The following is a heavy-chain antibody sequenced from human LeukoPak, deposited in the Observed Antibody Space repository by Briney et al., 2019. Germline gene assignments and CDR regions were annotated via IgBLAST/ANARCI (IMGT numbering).Heavy chain of an antibody. J-gene: IGHJ3*02. CDR1: GGSIDSGDDY. V-gene: IGHV4-61*08. CDR2: IYYSGST. D-gene: IGHD4-23*01. CDR3: ARAVGYGGKISI. Sequence: PSETLSLTCTVSGGSIDSGDDYWSWIRQPPGKGLEWIGYIYYSGSTNYNPSLKSRVTISVDTSKNQFSLKLSSVTAADTAVYYCARAVGYGGKISIWGQGTMVTVSS.